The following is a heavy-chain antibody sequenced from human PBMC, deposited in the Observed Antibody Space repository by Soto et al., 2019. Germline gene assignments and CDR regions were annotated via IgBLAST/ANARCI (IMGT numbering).Heavy chain of an antibody. CDR2: IIHSGST. CDR3: ARLHYDISTGYYTRPPSFDY. D-gene: IGHD3-9*01. CDR1: GGAFSGYY. J-gene: IGHJ4*02. Sequence: QVQLQQWGAGLLKPSETLSLTCAVYGGAFSGYYWSCIRHAPGKGLEWVGEIIHSGSTNYNPSLTRRATISVDTSQNHFSLKLSSVTAADTAVYYCARLHYDISTGYYTRPPSFDYWGQGTLVTVSS. V-gene: IGHV4-34*12.